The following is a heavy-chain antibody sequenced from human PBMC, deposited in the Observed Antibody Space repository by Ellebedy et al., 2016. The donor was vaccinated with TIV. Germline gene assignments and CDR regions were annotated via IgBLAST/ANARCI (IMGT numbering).Heavy chain of an antibody. J-gene: IGHJ6*02. CDR2: INESGIT. CDR1: GGSFSGHH. CDR3: ARWSQGGVNFGVYGLDV. V-gene: IGHV4-34*01. D-gene: IGHD3-16*01. Sequence: MPSETLSLTCTVYGGSFSGHHWSWIRQPPGKGLEWLGQINESGITNYNPSLQSRVTISVDTSKNQFSLKLTSVTAADTAVYYCARWSQGGVNFGVYGLDVWGQGTTVTVSS.